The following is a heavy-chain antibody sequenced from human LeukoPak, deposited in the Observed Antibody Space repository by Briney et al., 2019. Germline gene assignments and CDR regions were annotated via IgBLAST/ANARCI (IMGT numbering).Heavy chain of an antibody. V-gene: IGHV1-2*02. CDR2: INPNSGGT. CDR1: GYTFTGYY. J-gene: IGHJ4*02. Sequence: GASVKVSCKASGYTFTGYYMHWVRQAPGQGLEWMGWINPNSGGTNYAQKFRGRVTMTRDTSISTAYMELSGLRSEDTAVYCCARDRRVPTDDYSNYASVFNYWGQGTLVTVSS. D-gene: IGHD4-11*01. CDR3: ARDRRVPTDDYSNYASVFNY.